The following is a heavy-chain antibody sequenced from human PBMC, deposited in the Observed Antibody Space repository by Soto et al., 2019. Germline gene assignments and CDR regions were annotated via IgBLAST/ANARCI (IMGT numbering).Heavy chain of an antibody. CDR2: ISYDGSNK. CDR3: AGGIAVFYGMDV. V-gene: IGHV3-30-3*01. CDR1: GFTFSSYA. J-gene: IGHJ6*02. Sequence: PGGSLRLSCAASGFTFSSYAMHWVRQAPGKGLEWVAVISYDGSNKYYADSVKGRFTISRDNSKNTLYLQMNSLRAEDTAVYYCAGGIAVFYGMDVWVQGTTVTVSS. D-gene: IGHD6-19*01.